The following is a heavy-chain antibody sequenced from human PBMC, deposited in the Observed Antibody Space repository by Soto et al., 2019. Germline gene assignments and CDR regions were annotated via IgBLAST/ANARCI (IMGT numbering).Heavy chain of an antibody. CDR1: GGTFSSYA. V-gene: IGHV1-69*13. J-gene: IGHJ3*02. CDR3: ARGSGSYLPGEFDI. Sequence: SVKVSCKASGGTFSSYAISWVRQAPGQGLEWMGGIIPIFGTANYAQKFQGRVTITADESTSTAYMELSSLRSEDTAVYYCARGSGSYLPGEFDIWGQGTMVTVSS. CDR2: IIPIFGTA. D-gene: IGHD1-26*01.